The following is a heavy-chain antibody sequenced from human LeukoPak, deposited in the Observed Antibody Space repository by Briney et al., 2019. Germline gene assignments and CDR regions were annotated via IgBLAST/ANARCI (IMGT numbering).Heavy chain of an antibody. V-gene: IGHV3-48*03. CDR3: ARWGCSAGTCYGTYYYYMDV. J-gene: IGHJ6*03. CDR1: GFTFDDYT. CDR2: ISSSGRTK. D-gene: IGHD2-15*01. Sequence: GGSLRLSCAASGFTFDDYTMHWVRQAPGKGLEWVSYISSSGRTKYYSDSGRGRFTISRDNAKNSLYLQMNSLRAEDTAVYYCARWGCSAGTCYGTYYYYMDVWGKGTTVTISS.